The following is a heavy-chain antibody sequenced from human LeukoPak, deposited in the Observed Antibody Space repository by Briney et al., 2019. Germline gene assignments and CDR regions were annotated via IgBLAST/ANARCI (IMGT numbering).Heavy chain of an antibody. J-gene: IGHJ5*02. Sequence: PSETLSLTCIVSGGSISSGGYYWSWIRQHPGKGLEWIGYIYYSGSTYYNPSLKSRVTISVDTSKNQFSLKLSSVTAADTAVYHCARVIEAWFDPWGQGTLVTVSS. V-gene: IGHV4-31*03. CDR1: GGSISSGGYY. CDR3: ARVIEAWFDP. D-gene: IGHD2-21*01. CDR2: IYYSGST.